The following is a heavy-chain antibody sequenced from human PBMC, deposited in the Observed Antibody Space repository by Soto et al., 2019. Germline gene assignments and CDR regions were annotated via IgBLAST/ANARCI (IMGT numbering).Heavy chain of an antibody. J-gene: IGHJ6*02. CDR1: GFMFSSFA. CDR3: AKDSKSVSVSAARVYGMDV. D-gene: IGHD2-2*01. V-gene: IGHV3-23*01. CDR2: TRSNGEHT. Sequence: VGSLRLSCAGSGFMFSSFAMTWVRQAPGKGLEWVSTTRSNGEHTYYADSVKGRFTVSRDNSKNTLFLEMSSLRAEDSAIYYCAKDSKSVSVSAARVYGMDVWGQGTTVTVSS.